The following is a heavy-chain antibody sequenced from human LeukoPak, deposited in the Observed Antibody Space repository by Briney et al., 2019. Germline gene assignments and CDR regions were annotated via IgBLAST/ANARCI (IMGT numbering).Heavy chain of an antibody. Sequence: GGSLRLSCAASGFTFSSYGMHWVRQAPGKGLEWVAFIRYDGSNKYYADSVKGRFTISRDNSKNTLYLQMNSLRAEDTAVYYCARADSSGYYSHDAFDIWGQGTMVTVSS. CDR2: IRYDGSNK. J-gene: IGHJ3*02. CDR3: ARADSSGYYSHDAFDI. D-gene: IGHD3-22*01. V-gene: IGHV3-30*02. CDR1: GFTFSSYG.